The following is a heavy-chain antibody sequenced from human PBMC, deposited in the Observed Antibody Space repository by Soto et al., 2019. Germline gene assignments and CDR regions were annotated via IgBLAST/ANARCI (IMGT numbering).Heavy chain of an antibody. CDR1: GFTFSDYN. J-gene: IGHJ4*02. CDR2: IDIFSATI. V-gene: IGHV3-48*02. D-gene: IGHD3-16*01. Sequence: EVQLVESGGGLVQPGGSLRLSCAASGFTFSDYNMIWVRQAPGKGLQWVSYIDIFSATIYYADSVRGRFTISRDNAKNSLYLQMNSLRDGDTAVYYCARDGGAEIDYWGQGTLVPVSS. CDR3: ARDGGAEIDY.